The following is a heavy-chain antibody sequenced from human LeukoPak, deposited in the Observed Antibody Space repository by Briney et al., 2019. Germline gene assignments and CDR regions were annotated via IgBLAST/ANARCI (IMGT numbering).Heavy chain of an antibody. J-gene: IGHJ6*03. Sequence: ASVKVSCKASGYTFTSYYMHWVRQAPGQGLEWMGIINPSGGSTSYAQKFQGRVTMTRDMSTSTVYMELSSLRSEDTAVYYCATIAVAGESYYYMDVWGKGTTVTVSS. D-gene: IGHD6-19*01. V-gene: IGHV1-46*01. CDR3: ATIAVAGESYYYMDV. CDR2: INPSGGST. CDR1: GYTFTSYY.